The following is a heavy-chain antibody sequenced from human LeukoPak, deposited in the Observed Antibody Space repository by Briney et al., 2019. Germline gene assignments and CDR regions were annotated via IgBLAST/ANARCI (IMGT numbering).Heavy chain of an antibody. D-gene: IGHD2-15*01. CDR3: AGGYCSGGSCYSDDY. CDR2: ISAYNGNT. J-gene: IGHJ4*02. Sequence: ASVKVSCKASGYTFTSYGISWVRQAPGQGLEWMGWISAYNGNTNYAQKLQGRVTMTTDTSTSTAYMELRSLRSDGTAVYYCAGGYCSGGSCYSDDYWGQGTLVTVSS. V-gene: IGHV1-18*01. CDR1: GYTFTSYG.